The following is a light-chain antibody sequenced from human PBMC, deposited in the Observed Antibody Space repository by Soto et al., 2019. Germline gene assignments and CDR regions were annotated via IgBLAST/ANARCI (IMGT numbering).Light chain of an antibody. V-gene: IGKV3-20*01. Sequence: EIVLTQSPGTLSLSPGKRATLSCRASQSISRSYLAWYQQRHGQAPRLLIYGASSRATGIPDRFSGSGSGTEFTLTISRLEPEDFAVYYCQQYGSSSWTFGQGTKVEIK. CDR1: QSISRSY. CDR2: GAS. CDR3: QQYGSSSWT. J-gene: IGKJ1*01.